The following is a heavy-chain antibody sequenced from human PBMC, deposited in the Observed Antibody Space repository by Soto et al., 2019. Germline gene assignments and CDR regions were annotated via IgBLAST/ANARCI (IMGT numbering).Heavy chain of an antibody. CDR2: INPNSGGT. CDR3: ARDGTDCSGGSCYSGYFQH. V-gene: IGHV1-2*04. D-gene: IGHD2-15*01. Sequence: GASVKVSCKASGYTFTGYYMHWVRQAPGQGLEWMGWINPNSGGTNYAQKFQGWVTMTRDTSISTAYMELSRLRSDDTAVYYCARDGTDCSGGSCYSGYFQHWGQGILVTVSS. CDR1: GYTFTGYY. J-gene: IGHJ1*01.